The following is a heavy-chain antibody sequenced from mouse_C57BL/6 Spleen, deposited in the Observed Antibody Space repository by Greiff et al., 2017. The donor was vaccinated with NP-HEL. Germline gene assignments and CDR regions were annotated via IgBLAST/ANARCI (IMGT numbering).Heavy chain of an antibody. D-gene: IGHD2-3*01. CDR1: GYAFTNYL. CDR2: INPGSGGT. Sequence: VQLQQSGAELVRPGTSVKVSCKASGYAFTNYLIEWVKQRPGQGLEWIGVINPGSGGTNYNEKFKGKATLTADKSSSTAYMQLSSLTSEDSAVYFCARDDGYSYFDYWGQGTTLTVSS. V-gene: IGHV1-54*01. J-gene: IGHJ2*01. CDR3: ARDDGYSYFDY.